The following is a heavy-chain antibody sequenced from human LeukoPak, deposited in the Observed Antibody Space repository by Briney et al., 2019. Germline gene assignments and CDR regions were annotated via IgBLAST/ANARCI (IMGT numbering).Heavy chain of an antibody. D-gene: IGHD3-3*01. J-gene: IGHJ5*02. Sequence: PSETLSLTCTVSGYSISSGYYWGWIRQPPGQGLEWIGSIYHSGSTYYNPSLKSRVTISVDKSKNQFSLKLSSVTAADTAVYYCARGLFLEWLFPLTWTNWFDPWGQGTLVTVSS. CDR1: GYSISSGYY. CDR3: ARGLFLEWLFPLTWTNWFDP. V-gene: IGHV4-38-2*02. CDR2: IYHSGST.